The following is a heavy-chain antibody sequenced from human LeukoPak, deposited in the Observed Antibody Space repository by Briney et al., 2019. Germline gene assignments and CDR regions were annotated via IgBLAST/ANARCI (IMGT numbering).Heavy chain of an antibody. J-gene: IGHJ6*02. CDR2: INTNTGNP. CDR3: ARVLVAGPFGYYYGMDV. CDR1: GYTFTSYA. D-gene: IGHD6-19*01. Sequence: ASVKVSCKASGYTFTSYAMNWVRQAPGQGREWMGWINTNTGNPTYAQGFTGRFVFSLDTSVSTAYLQISSLKAEDTAVYYCARVLVAGPFGYYYGMDVWGQGTTVTVSS. V-gene: IGHV7-4-1*02.